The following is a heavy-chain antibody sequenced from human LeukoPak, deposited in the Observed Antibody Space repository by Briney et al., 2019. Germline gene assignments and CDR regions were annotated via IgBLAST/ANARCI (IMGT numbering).Heavy chain of an antibody. D-gene: IGHD3-10*01. V-gene: IGHV1-8*01. CDR2: MNPNSGNT. Sequence: ASVKVSCKASGYTFTSYDINWVRQATGQGLEWVGWMNPNSGNTGYAQKFQGRVTMTRNTSISTAYMELSSLRSEDTAVYYCARGSYYYGHGDAFDIWGQGTMVTVSS. CDR3: ARGSYYYGHGDAFDI. CDR1: GYTFTSYD. J-gene: IGHJ3*02.